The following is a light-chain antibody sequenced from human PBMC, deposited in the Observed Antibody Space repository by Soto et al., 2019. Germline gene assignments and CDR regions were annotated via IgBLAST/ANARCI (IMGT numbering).Light chain of an antibody. CDR3: QQFYSTPWT. Sequence: DIVMTQSPDSXAXSLGEXATXXXXXNQSVXFSSNNKNYLTWYQQKPGQPPKLLIYWAATRESGVPDRFSGSGSGTDFTLTISSLQAEDVAVYYCQQFYSTPWTFGQGTKVEFK. V-gene: IGKV4-1*01. J-gene: IGKJ1*01. CDR2: WAA. CDR1: QSVXFSSNNKNY.